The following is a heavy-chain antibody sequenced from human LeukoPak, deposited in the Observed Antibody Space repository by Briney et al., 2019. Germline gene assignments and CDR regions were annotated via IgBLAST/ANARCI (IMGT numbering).Heavy chain of an antibody. D-gene: IGHD4-17*01. CDR2: ISAYGVST. Sequence: GASVKVSCKASGYGFSTYGITWVRQAPGQGLEWMGWISAYGVSTDYAQKFQDRVTMTADTSTNTAYMELRSLRPDDTAVYYCARETVGDYTYFDYWGQGTLVTVSS. CDR3: ARETVGDYTYFDY. CDR1: GYGFSTYG. V-gene: IGHV1-18*01. J-gene: IGHJ4*02.